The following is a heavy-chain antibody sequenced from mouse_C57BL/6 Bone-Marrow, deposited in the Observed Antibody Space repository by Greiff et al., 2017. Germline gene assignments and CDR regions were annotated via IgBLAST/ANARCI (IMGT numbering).Heavy chain of an antibody. V-gene: IGHV1-54*01. Sequence: QVQLKQSGAELVRPGTSVKVSCKASGYAFTNSLIEWVKQRPGQGLEWIGVINPGSGGTNYNEKFKGKATLTADKSSSTAYMQLSSLTSEDSAVYFGARPSITTVVADYWGQGTTLTVS. CDR1: GYAFTNSL. CDR3: ARPSITTVVADY. CDR2: INPGSGGT. D-gene: IGHD1-1*01. J-gene: IGHJ2*01.